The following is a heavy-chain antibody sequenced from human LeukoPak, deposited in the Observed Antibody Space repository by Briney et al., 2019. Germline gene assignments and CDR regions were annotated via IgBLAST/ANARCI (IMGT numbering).Heavy chain of an antibody. CDR3: ARVPYYGSGSYQYYYYGMDV. D-gene: IGHD3-10*01. V-gene: IGHV3-53*01. J-gene: IGHJ6*02. CDR2: IHGDDET. CDR1: GFTITTNY. Sequence: GGSLRLSCAASGFTITTNYMSWVRQAPGRGLEWVAVIHGDDETNYSDSVKGRFTISRDNSKNTFYLQMNSLRAEDTAVYYCARVPYYGSGSYQYYYYGMDVWGQGTTVTVSS.